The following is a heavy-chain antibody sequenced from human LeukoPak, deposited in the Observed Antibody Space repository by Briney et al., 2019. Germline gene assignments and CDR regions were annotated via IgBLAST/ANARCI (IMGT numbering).Heavy chain of an antibody. D-gene: IGHD2-2*01. CDR1: GYRFTSYD. CDR2: INPSGGST. CDR3: ARDGPTAAPFDY. V-gene: IGHV1-46*01. Sequence: ASVKASCKASGYRFTSYDMHWVRRAPGQGLEWMGIINPSGGSTSYAQRFQGRVAMTRDTSTTTVYMEVNSLTSEDTAVYLCARDGPTAAPFDYWGQGTLVTVSS. J-gene: IGHJ4*02.